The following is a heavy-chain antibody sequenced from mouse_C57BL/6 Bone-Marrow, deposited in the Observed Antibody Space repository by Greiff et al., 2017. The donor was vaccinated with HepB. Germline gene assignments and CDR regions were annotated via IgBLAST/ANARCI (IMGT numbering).Heavy chain of an antibody. Sequence: VKLMESGPELVKPGASVKISCKASGYAFSSSWMNWVKQRPGKGLEWIGRIYPGDGDTNYNGKFKGKATLTADKSSSTAYMQLSSLTSEDSAVYFCARSGYYGSSYGFAYWGQGTLVTVSA. CDR2: IYPGDGDT. CDR1: GYAFSSSW. J-gene: IGHJ3*01. CDR3: ARSGYYGSSYGFAY. D-gene: IGHD1-1*01. V-gene: IGHV1-82*01.